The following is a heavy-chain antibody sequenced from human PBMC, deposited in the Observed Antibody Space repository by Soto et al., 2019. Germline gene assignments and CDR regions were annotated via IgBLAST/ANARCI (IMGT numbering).Heavy chain of an antibody. V-gene: IGHV2-5*02. Sequence: QITLKESGPTLVKPTQTLTLTCTFSGFSLSTSGVGVGWIRQPPGKALEWLGIIYWDDVKWCSPPLKTRLTLTKDTSKNQVVLIMTNMDPVDTATYYCAHSEGFGEYFQHWGQGTLVTVSS. CDR2: IYWDDVK. CDR1: GFSLSTSGVG. J-gene: IGHJ1*01. D-gene: IGHD3-10*01. CDR3: AHSEGFGEYFQH.